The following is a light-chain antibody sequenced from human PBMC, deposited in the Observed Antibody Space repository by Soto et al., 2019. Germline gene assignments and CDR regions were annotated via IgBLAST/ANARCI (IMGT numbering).Light chain of an antibody. CDR3: QQRSNWPPSIT. Sequence: EIVLTQSPANLSLSPGERGTLSCRASQSISTYLAWYQQKPGQAPRLLIYDASRRDTGIPARFSGSGSGTGLPLTISSLEPEDFAVYYCQQRSNWPPSITFGQGTRLEIK. V-gene: IGKV3-11*01. J-gene: IGKJ5*01. CDR2: DAS. CDR1: QSISTY.